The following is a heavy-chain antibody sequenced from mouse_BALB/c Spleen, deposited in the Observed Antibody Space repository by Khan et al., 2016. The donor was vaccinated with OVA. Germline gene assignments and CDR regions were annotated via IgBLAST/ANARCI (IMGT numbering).Heavy chain of an antibody. D-gene: IGHD2-1*01. CDR3: AREGYYGNSRAWFAY. J-gene: IGHJ3*01. CDR2: IYPGNVNT. CDR1: GYTFTDYY. Sequence: VQLQQSGPELVKPGASVRISCKASGYTFTDYYINWMKQRPGQGLEWIGWIYPGNVNTKYNEKFKDKAILTADKSSSTAYMQLSSLTSEDSAVYFFAREGYYGNSRAWFAYWGQGTLVTVST. V-gene: IGHV1S56*01.